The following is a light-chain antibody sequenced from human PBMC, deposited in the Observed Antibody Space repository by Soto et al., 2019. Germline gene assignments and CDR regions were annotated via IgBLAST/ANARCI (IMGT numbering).Light chain of an antibody. CDR2: ENT. Sequence: QSVLTQPPSVSGAPGQRVTISCTRSSSNIGAVFDVHWYQQVPGTAPKLLIYENTKRPSGVPDRFSGSKSGTSASLAITGLQAEDEVDYYCQSYDSGLSGWLFGGGTKLTVL. V-gene: IGLV1-40*01. J-gene: IGLJ2*01. CDR3: QSYDSGLSGWL. CDR1: SSNIGAVFD.